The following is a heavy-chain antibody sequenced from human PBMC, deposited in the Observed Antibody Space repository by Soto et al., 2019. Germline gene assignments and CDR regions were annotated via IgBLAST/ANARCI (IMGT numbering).Heavy chain of an antibody. CDR1: GVSFSSYS. CDR3: AEWSDVVVVPAAIDLFDY. J-gene: IGHJ4*02. CDR2: ISGSGGST. V-gene: IGHV3-23*01. Sequence: AGSLRLSCAVSGVSFSSYSRSWVRPAPGKGLEWVSAISGSGGSTYYADFVNGRFTTSRDNSKNTPYLQMNSLRAEETALYCGAEWSDVVVVPAAIDLFDYWGQGTLVTVSS. D-gene: IGHD2-2*02.